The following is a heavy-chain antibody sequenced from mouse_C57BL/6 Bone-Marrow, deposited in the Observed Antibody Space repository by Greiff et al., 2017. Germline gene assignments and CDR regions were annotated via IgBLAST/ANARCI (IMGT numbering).Heavy chain of an antibody. D-gene: IGHD2-5*01. CDR1: GYSITSGYF. J-gene: IGHJ2*01. Sequence: EVHLVESGPGLVKPSQSLSFTCSVTGYSITSGYFWNWIRQFPGNKLEWMGYIRYDGSNNYNPSLKNRISITRDTSNNQFFLKLNSVTTEDTATYYCASLYSNCVNWGQGATLTVSS. V-gene: IGHV3-6*01. CDR2: IRYDGSN. CDR3: ASLYSNCVN.